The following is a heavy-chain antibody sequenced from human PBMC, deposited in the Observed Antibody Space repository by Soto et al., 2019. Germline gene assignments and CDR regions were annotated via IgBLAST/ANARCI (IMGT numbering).Heavy chain of an antibody. J-gene: IGHJ4*02. D-gene: IGHD2-2*01. CDR1: GFTFSNYA. Sequence: QVQLVESGGGVVQPGRSLRLSCAASGFTFSNYAMHWVRQAPGKGLEWLAIISYDGDNEYYADSVRGRFTIARDNSKNQLYLQTNNLRHEDTAVYYCANDGGPVYCNSPGCSAKHFDYWGQGTLVTVSS. V-gene: IGHV3-30*18. CDR2: ISYDGDNE. CDR3: ANDGGPVYCNSPGCSAKHFDY.